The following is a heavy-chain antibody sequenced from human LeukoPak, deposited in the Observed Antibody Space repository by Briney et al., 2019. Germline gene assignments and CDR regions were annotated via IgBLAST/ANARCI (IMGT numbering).Heavy chain of an antibody. J-gene: IGHJ4*02. V-gene: IGHV1-24*01. Sequence: ASVKVSCKVSGYTLTELSMHWVRQAPGKGLEWMGGFDPEDGETIYAQKFQGRVTMTEDTSTDTAYMELSSLRSEDTAVYYCAIAPSGYYDSSGYWGFDYWGQGTLVTVSS. CDR3: AIAPSGYYDSSGYWGFDY. CDR1: GYTLTELS. D-gene: IGHD3-22*01. CDR2: FDPEDGET.